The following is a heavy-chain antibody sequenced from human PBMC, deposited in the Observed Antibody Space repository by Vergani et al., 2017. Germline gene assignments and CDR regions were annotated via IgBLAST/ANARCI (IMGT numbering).Heavy chain of an antibody. CDR3: ARGIFDMHGPAAFDI. D-gene: IGHD2-15*01. CDR2: IYTSGST. CDR1: GGSISSGSYY. Sequence: QVQLPESGPGLVKPSQTLSLTCTVSGGSISSGSYYWSWLRQPAGKGLEWIGRIYTSGSTNYNPSLKSRVTISVDTSKNQFSLKLSSVTAADTAVYYCARGIFDMHGPAAFDIWGQGTMVTVSS. J-gene: IGHJ3*02. V-gene: IGHV4-61*02.